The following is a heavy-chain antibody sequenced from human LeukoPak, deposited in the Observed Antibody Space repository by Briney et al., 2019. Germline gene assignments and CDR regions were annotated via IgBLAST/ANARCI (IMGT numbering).Heavy chain of an antibody. D-gene: IGHD1-14*01. J-gene: IGHJ5*02. CDR2: IYYSGST. CDR3: ARYTGNWFDP. CDR1: GDSISSYY. Sequence: PSETLSLTCTVSGDSISSYYWSWIRQPPGKGLKWIGYIYYSGSTNYNPSLKSRVTISVVTSKNQFSLRLSSVTAADTAVYYCARYTGNWFDPWGQGTLVTVSS. V-gene: IGHV4-59*08.